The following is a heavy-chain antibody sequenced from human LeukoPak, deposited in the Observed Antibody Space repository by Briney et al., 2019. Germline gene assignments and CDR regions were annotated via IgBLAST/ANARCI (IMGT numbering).Heavy chain of an antibody. Sequence: GGSLRLSCAASGFTFSSYGMHWVRQAPGKGLEWVAVISYDGSNKYYADSVKGRFTISRDNSKNTLYLQMNSLRAEDTAVYYCAKVGRDDYGDYFDYWGQGTLVTVSS. D-gene: IGHD4-17*01. V-gene: IGHV3-30*18. CDR3: AKVGRDDYGDYFDY. CDR1: GFTFSSYG. J-gene: IGHJ4*02. CDR2: ISYDGSNK.